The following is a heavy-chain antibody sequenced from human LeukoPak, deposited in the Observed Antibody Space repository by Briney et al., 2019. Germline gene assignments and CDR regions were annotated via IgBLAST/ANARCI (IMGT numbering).Heavy chain of an antibody. D-gene: IGHD2-21*02. CDR2: INTGNGNT. Sequence: GASVKVSCKASGYTFTSYAMHWVRQAPGQRLECMGWINTGNGNTKYSQKFQGRVTITRDTSASTAYMDLSSLRSEDTAVYYCARNTETAIPLSYYFDYWGQGTLVTVSS. CDR3: ARNTETAIPLSYYFDY. CDR1: GYTFTSYA. J-gene: IGHJ4*02. V-gene: IGHV1-3*04.